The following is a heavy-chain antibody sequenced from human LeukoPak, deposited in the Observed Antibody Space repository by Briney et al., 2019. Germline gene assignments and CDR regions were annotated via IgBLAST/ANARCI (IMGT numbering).Heavy chain of an antibody. CDR3: ARVKDIVVVPVAVGLLDS. D-gene: IGHD2-2*01. CDR2: ISYDGSNK. V-gene: IGHV3-30*04. CDR1: GFTFSRFA. J-gene: IGHJ4*02. Sequence: GRSLRLSCAASGFTFSRFARHWVRQAPGKGLEWVAFISYDGSNKYYTDSVKGRFTISRDNSKNTLYLQMNSLRREDTAVYYCARVKDIVVVPVAVGLLDSWGRGTLVTVSS.